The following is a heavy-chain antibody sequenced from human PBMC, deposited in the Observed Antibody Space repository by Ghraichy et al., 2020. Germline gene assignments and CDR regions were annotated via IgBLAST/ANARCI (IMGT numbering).Heavy chain of an antibody. Sequence: GGSLRLSCAASGFTFDDYAMHWVRQAPGKGLEWVSGISWNSGSIGYADSVKGRFTISRDNAKNSLYLQMNSLRAEDTALYYCAKDLSRWKTVTTPGYWGQGTLVTVSS. D-gene: IGHD4-17*01. J-gene: IGHJ4*02. CDR3: AKDLSRWKTVTTPGY. CDR2: ISWNSGSI. V-gene: IGHV3-9*01. CDR1: GFTFDDYA.